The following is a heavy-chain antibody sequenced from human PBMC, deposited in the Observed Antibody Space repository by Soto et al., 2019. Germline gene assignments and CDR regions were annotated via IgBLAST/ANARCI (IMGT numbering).Heavy chain of an antibody. V-gene: IGHV4-34*01. Sequence: PSETLSLTCAVYGGSFSGYYWSWIRQPPGKGLEWIGEINHSGSTNYNPSLKSRVTISVDTSKNQFSLKLSSVTAADTAVYYCARCHETIFGVRKHYYYYYGMDVWGQGTTVTVSS. D-gene: IGHD3-3*01. CDR3: ARCHETIFGVRKHYYYYYGMDV. J-gene: IGHJ6*02. CDR2: INHSGST. CDR1: GGSFSGYY.